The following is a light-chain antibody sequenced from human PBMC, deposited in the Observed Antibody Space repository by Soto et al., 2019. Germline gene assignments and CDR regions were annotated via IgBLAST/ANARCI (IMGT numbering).Light chain of an antibody. V-gene: IGKV1-39*01. Sequence: DIQMTQSPSSLSASVGDRVTITCRASQNIDNYLNWYQQKPGKAPKLLIYASSSLQRGVPSRFSGSGSGTYFTLTISNLQPEDIATYYCQQSYSIVWTFGQGTEVEIK. CDR2: ASS. CDR3: QQSYSIVWT. CDR1: QNIDNY. J-gene: IGKJ1*01.